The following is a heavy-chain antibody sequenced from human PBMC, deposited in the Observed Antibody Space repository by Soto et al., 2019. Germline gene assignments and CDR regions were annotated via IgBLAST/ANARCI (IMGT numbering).Heavy chain of an antibody. CDR3: ARDGWGMATVGM. V-gene: IGHV3-53*01. Sequence: EVQLVESGGGLVQPGGSLRLSCAASGFTVSNNYMIWFRLPPGKGLEWVSLIYSGGTTYYADSVKGRFTITRDNSKNTLYHQTNSLRVEDTAVYYCARDGWGMATVGMWGPGTLVTVSS. CDR1: GFTVSNNY. CDR2: IYSGGTT. J-gene: IGHJ4*02. D-gene: IGHD4-4*01.